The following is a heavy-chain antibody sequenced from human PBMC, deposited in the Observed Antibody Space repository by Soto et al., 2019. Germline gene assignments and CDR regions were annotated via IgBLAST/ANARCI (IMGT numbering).Heavy chain of an antibody. J-gene: IGHJ4*02. V-gene: IGHV4-38-2*02. CDR3: ARDELLYYFDF. CDR2: IYRSGRT. CDR1: GYSITSGYY. Sequence: SETLSLTCAVSGYSITSGYYWGWVRQAPGKGLEWIGSIYRSGRTYYNPSLKSRVTISVDTSKNQFSLKLTSVTAADTAVYYCARDELLYYFDFWGQGTLVTVYS. D-gene: IGHD1-7*01.